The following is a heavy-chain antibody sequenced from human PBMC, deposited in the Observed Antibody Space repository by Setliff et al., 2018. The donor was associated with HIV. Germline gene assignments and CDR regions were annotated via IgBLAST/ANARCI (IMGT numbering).Heavy chain of an antibody. V-gene: IGHV4-61*09. Sequence: SETLSLTCTVSGGSISSGSYYWSWIRQPAGKGLEWIGYIYTSGSTNYNPSLKSRVTISVDTSKNQFSLKLSSVTAADTAVYYCARGRSDCSSTSCQYYYYYTDVWGQGTTVTVSS. CDR1: GGSISSGSYY. CDR3: ARGRSDCSSTSCQYYYYYTDV. D-gene: IGHD2-2*01. CDR2: IYTSGST. J-gene: IGHJ6*03.